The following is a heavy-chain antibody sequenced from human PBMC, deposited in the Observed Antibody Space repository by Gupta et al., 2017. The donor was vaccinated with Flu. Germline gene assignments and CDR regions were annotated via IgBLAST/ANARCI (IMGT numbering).Heavy chain of an antibody. CDR1: GFPFSSYG. V-gene: IGHV3-33*01. Sequence: QVQLVESGGGVVQPGRSLRLSCAASGFPFSSYGMHWVRQAPGKGLEWVAVIWYDGSNKYYADSVKGRFTISRDNSKNTLYLQMNSLRAEDTAVYYCAREDDILTGGPYYFDYWGQGTLVTVSS. J-gene: IGHJ4*02. CDR3: AREDDILTGGPYYFDY. CDR2: IWYDGSNK. D-gene: IGHD3-9*01.